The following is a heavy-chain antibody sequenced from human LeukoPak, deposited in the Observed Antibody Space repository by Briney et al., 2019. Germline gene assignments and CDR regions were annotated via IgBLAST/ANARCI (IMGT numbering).Heavy chain of an antibody. CDR1: GYTFTSYY. J-gene: IGHJ4*02. CDR2: INPSGGST. D-gene: IGHD4-17*01. CDR3: ARDDYGDYGGSKYFDY. V-gene: IGHV1-46*01. Sequence: ASVKVSCKASGYTFTSYYMHWVRQAPGQGLEWMGIINPSGGSTSYAQKFQGRVTMTRDMSTSTVYMELSSLRSEDTAVYYCARDDYGDYGGSKYFDYWGQGTLVTVSS.